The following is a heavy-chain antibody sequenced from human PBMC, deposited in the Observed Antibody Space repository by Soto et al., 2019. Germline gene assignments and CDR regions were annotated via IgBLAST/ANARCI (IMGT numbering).Heavy chain of an antibody. D-gene: IGHD6-13*01. Sequence: EVHLVESGGGLVQPGGSLRLSCAASGFTFSTYSMNWVRRAQGKGLEWVSFISRTVSAIFYADSVRGRFTISRDNDNSTLLLQMDSLTDEDTAVYYCARDLGYRSNWHPGELAHWGQGNLVIVSS. CDR2: ISRTVSAI. J-gene: IGHJ1*01. CDR3: ARDLGYRSNWHPGELAH. CDR1: GFTFSTYS. V-gene: IGHV3-48*02.